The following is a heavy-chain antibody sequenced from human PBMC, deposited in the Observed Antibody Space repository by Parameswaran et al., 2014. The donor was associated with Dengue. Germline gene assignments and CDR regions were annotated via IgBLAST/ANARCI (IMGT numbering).Heavy chain of an antibody. D-gene: IGHD2-2*01. V-gene: IGHV1-8*01. Sequence: WVRQAPGQGPEWMGWIIPNSGNTGYAQKFRGRVTMTRNTSISTVYMELSSLRSEDTAVYYCARKRDQYYGMDVWGQGTSVTVSS. CDR2: IIPNSGNT. CDR3: ARKRDQYYGMDV. J-gene: IGHJ6*02.